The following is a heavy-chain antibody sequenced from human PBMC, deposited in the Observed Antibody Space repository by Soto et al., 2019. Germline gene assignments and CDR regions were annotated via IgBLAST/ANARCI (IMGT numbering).Heavy chain of an antibody. D-gene: IGHD2-15*01. Sequence: QLQLQESGPGLVKPSETLSLTCTVSGDSITSNSYFWAWIRQPPGKGLEWIGCIYYSGTTYYNPSLKSRVTISVHRSKHQFSLKLSSGTAADTAVYYCARHCSVYDFEYWGQGDLGTVPS. J-gene: IGHJ4*02. CDR3: ARHCSVYDFEY. CDR1: GDSITSNSYF. CDR2: IYYSGTT. V-gene: IGHV4-39*01.